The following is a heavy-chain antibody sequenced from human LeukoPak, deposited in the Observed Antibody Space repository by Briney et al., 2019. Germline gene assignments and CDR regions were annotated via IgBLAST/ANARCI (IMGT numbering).Heavy chain of an antibody. CDR2: IYYNGAT. CDR3: AKEARFLSGNYYGRDDF. Sequence: PSETLSLTCGVSGGSISSTSYYWGWIRQPPGKGLEWIGTIYYNGATQYSPSLKSRVSISVDTSKNQFSLKLSSVTATDTAVYYCAKEARFLSGNYYGRDDFWGQGTLVTVSS. V-gene: IGHV4-39*02. CDR1: GGSISSTSYY. J-gene: IGHJ4*02. D-gene: IGHD1-26*01.